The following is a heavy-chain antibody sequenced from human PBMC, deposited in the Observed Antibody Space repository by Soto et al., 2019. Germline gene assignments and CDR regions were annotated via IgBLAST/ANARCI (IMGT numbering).Heavy chain of an antibody. D-gene: IGHD6-19*01. CDR3: AVGYSSGWYDDY. CDR1: GGTFSSYA. CDR2: IIPIFGTA. V-gene: IGHV1-69*13. Sequence: ASVNVSCKASGGTFSSYAISWVRQAPGQGLEWMGGIIPIFGTANYAQKFQGRVTITADESTSTAYMELSSLRSEDTAVYYCAVGYSSGWYDDYWGQGTLVTVSS. J-gene: IGHJ4*02.